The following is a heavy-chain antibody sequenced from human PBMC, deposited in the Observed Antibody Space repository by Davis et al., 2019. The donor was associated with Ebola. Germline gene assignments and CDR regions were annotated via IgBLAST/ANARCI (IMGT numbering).Heavy chain of an antibody. V-gene: IGHV3-7*01. CDR1: GYTFTSYG. CDR3: ARDNDYIWGSYRYDY. CDR2: IKQDGSEK. D-gene: IGHD3-16*02. Sequence: SCKASGYTFTSYGISWVRQAPGKGLEWVANIKQDGSEKYYVDSVKGRFTISRDNAKNSLYLQMNSLRAEDTAVYYCARDNDYIWGSYRYDYWGQGTLVTVSS. J-gene: IGHJ4*02.